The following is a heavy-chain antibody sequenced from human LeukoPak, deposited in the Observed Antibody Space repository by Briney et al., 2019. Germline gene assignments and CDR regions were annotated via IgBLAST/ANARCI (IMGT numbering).Heavy chain of an antibody. V-gene: IGHV3-7*01. CDR1: GFTSSSYW. CDR2: IKQDGSEK. CDR3: ASRSYNPN. Sequence: GGSLRLSCAASGFTSSSYWMSWVRQAPGKGLEWVANIKQDGSEKYYVDSVRGRFTISRDNAKNSLYLQMSSLRADDTAVYYCASRSYNPNWGQGTLVTVSS. D-gene: IGHD1-14*01. J-gene: IGHJ4*02.